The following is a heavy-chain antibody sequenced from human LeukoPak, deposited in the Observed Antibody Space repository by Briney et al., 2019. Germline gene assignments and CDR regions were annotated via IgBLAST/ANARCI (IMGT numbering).Heavy chain of an antibody. D-gene: IGHD3-22*01. V-gene: IGHV3-23*01. J-gene: IGHJ4*02. Sequence: GGSLRLSCAASGFTFSNYAMSWVRRAPGKGLEWVSAMSGSGSSTYYADSVKGRLTISRDNSKNTLFLQMNSLRVEDTAVYYCAKDFYDSSGSRYDYWGQGTLVTVSS. CDR2: MSGSGSST. CDR3: AKDFYDSSGSRYDY. CDR1: GFTFSNYA.